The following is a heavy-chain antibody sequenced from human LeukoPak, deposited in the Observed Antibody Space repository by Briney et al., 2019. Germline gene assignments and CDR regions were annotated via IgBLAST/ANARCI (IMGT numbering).Heavy chain of an antibody. V-gene: IGHV1-24*01. D-gene: IGHD2-2*01. CDR1: GYTLTELS. J-gene: IGHJ4*02. CDR2: FDPEDGET. Sequence: GASVKVSCKVSGYTLTELSMHWVRQAPGKGLEWMGGFDPEDGETIYAQKFQGRVTMTEDTSTDTAYMELSSLRSEDTAVYYCATGLNNQLLTVSDYWGQGTLVTVSS. CDR3: ATGLNNQLLTVSDY.